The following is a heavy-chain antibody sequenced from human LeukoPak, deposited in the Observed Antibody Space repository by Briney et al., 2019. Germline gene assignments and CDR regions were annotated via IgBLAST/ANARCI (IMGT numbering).Heavy chain of an antibody. Sequence: GGSLRLSCAASGFTFSTSAMHWVRQAPGKGLEYVSAISSNGGSTYYASSVKGRFTVSRDNSKNTLYLQMGSLRAEDMAVYYCARSRGDFWSGYYPLEYWGQGTLVTVSS. V-gene: IGHV3-64*01. CDR1: GFTFSTSA. J-gene: IGHJ4*02. D-gene: IGHD3-3*01. CDR2: ISSNGGST. CDR3: ARSRGDFWSGYYPLEY.